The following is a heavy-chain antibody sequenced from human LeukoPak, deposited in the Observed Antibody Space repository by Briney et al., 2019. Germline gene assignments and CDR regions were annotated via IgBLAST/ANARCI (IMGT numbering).Heavy chain of an antibody. CDR3: ARDGGRWDLDF. J-gene: IGHJ4*02. V-gene: IGHV3-30*02. CDR1: GFSFSASA. CDR2: IWLDGNNE. Sequence: PGGSLRLSCAASGFSFSASAFHWVRQAPGKGLEWVAFIWLDGNNEYADSVRGRFTISRDNSKNTLYLQIKSLRPDDTAVYYCARDGGRWDLDFWGQGTLVTVSS. D-gene: IGHD2-15*01.